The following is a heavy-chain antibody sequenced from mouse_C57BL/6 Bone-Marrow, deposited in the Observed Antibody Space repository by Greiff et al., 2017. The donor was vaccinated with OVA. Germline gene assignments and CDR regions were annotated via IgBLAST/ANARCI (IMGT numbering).Heavy chain of an antibody. CDR1: GYTFTNYW. CDR3: ARGGLPYAMDY. J-gene: IGHJ4*01. D-gene: IGHD2-2*01. CDR2: IYPGGGYT. Sequence: QVQLKQSGAELVRPGTSVKMSCKASGYTFTNYWIGWAKQRPGHGLEWIGDIYPGGGYTNYNEKFKGKATLTADKSSSTAYMQFSSLTSEDSAIYYCARGGLPYAMDYWGQGTSVTVSS. V-gene: IGHV1-63*01.